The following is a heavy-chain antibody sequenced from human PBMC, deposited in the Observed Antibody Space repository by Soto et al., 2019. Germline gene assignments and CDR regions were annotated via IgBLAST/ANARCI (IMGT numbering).Heavy chain of an antibody. V-gene: IGHV3-30*18. CDR2: VSYDGSNQ. CDR1: GXTLNIYS. J-gene: IGHJ4*02. Sequence: GSLRPSGAASGXTLNIYSIHWVRLAPDKGLELGAVVSYDGSNQCSADSVKGRFTISRDNPKKPLFLQMHSLRADDTAVYYCAKDQASGQGSFDSWGQGTLGTVSS. CDR3: AKDQASGQGSFDS.